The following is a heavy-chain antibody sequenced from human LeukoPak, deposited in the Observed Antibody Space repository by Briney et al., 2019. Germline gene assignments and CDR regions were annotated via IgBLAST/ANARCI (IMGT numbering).Heavy chain of an antibody. CDR2: ISYDGSNK. D-gene: IGHD3-22*01. CDR3: AKDAYYYDSSGYFHGLDY. V-gene: IGHV3-30-3*01. J-gene: IGHJ4*02. Sequence: GGSLRLSCAASGFTFSSYAMHWVRQAPGKGLEWVAVISYDGSNKYYADSVKGRFTISRDNSKNTLYLQMNSLRAEDTALYYCAKDAYYYDSSGYFHGLDYWGQGTLVTVSS. CDR1: GFTFSSYA.